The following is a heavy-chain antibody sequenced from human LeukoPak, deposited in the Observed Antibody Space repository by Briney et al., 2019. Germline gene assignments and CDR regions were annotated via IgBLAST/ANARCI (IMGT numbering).Heavy chain of an antibody. D-gene: IGHD3-10*01. Sequence: GGSLRLSCVASGFPFSSYWMTWVRQAPGKGLEWVANIKQDGSKKSYVDSVKGRFTISRDTSKNTLFLQMNSLRAEDTAVYYCAKSYVGVRGLFDYWGQGTLVTVSS. V-gene: IGHV3-7*03. CDR3: AKSYVGVRGLFDY. J-gene: IGHJ4*02. CDR2: IKQDGSKK. CDR1: GFPFSSYW.